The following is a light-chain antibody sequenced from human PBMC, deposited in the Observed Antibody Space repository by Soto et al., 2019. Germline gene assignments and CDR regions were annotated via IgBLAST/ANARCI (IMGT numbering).Light chain of an antibody. Sequence: EIVLTHSPGTLSLSPGERATLSCRASQSVSSSLAWYQQQPGQAPRLFIYGASNRATGIPDRFSGSGSGTDFPLTSSRLEPEDFAVYYCQQYDTSPPAMYTFVQGTKLEIK. CDR2: GAS. CDR3: QQYDTSPPAMYT. J-gene: IGKJ2*01. V-gene: IGKV3-20*01. CDR1: QSVSSS.